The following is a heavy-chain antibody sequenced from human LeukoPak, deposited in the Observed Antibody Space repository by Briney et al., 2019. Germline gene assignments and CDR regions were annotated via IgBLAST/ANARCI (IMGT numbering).Heavy chain of an antibody. V-gene: IGHV4-34*01. CDR3: ARRVRYFDWLLPSLRNWFDP. D-gene: IGHD3-9*01. CDR1: GGSFSGYY. CDR2: INHSGST. Sequence: KPSETLSLTCAVYGGSFSGYYWSWIRQPPGKGLGWIGEINHSGSTNYNPSLKSRVTISVDTSKNQFSLKLSSVTAADTAVYYCARRVRYFDWLLPSLRNWFDPWGQGTLVTVSS. J-gene: IGHJ5*02.